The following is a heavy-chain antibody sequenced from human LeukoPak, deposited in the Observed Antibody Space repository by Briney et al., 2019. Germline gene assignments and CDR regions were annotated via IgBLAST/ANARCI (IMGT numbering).Heavy chain of an antibody. CDR3: ATLTVASSFDY. J-gene: IGHJ4*02. V-gene: IGHV3-48*03. CDR2: ISSSGGTR. D-gene: IGHD6-19*01. CDR1: GFAFSVYE. Sequence: PGGSLRLSCAASGFAFSVYEMYWVRQAPGKGLEWVSYISSSGGTRYYADSVKGRFTISRDNAKNSLYLQMNSLRAEDTAVYHCATLTVASSFDYWGQGTLVTVSS.